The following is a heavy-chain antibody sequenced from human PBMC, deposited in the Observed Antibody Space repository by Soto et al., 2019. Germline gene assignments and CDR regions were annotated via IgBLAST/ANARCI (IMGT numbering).Heavy chain of an antibody. Sequence: SETLSLTCTVSGGSISSGGYYWSRIRQHPGKGLEWIGYIYYSGSTYYNPSLKSRVTISVDTSKNQFSLKLSSVTAADTAVYYCARDHPDILTGFSPGWFDPWGQGTLVTLSS. CDR3: ARDHPDILTGFSPGWFDP. V-gene: IGHV4-31*03. CDR2: IYYSGST. CDR1: GGSISSGGYY. J-gene: IGHJ5*02. D-gene: IGHD3-9*01.